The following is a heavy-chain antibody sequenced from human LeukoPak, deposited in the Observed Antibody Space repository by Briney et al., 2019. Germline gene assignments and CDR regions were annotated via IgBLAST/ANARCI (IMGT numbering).Heavy chain of an antibody. CDR3: ARENLRYYYGSGCHPDY. CDR2: ISSSSSYI. V-gene: IGHV3-21*01. Sequence: PGGSLRLSCAASGFTFSSYSMNWVRQAPGKGLEWVSSISSSSSYIYHADSVKGRFTISRDNAKNSLYLQMNSLRAEDTAVYYCARENLRYYYGSGCHPDYWGQGTLVTVSS. J-gene: IGHJ4*02. CDR1: GFTFSSYS. D-gene: IGHD3-10*01.